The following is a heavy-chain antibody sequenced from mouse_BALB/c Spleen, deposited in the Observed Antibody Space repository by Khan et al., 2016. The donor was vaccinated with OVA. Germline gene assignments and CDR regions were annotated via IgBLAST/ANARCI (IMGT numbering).Heavy chain of an antibody. D-gene: IGHD2-4*01. V-gene: IGHV14-3*02. Sequence: EVQLKQSGAELVKPGASVKLSCTASAFNIKDTYMHWVKQRPEQGLEWIGRIDPANGNTKYDPKFQGKATITADTSSNTAYLHLSSLTSEDIAVDCCARTTMILGFTYWGQGTLVTVSA. CDR1: AFNIKDTY. CDR2: IDPANGNT. J-gene: IGHJ3*01. CDR3: ARTTMILGFTY.